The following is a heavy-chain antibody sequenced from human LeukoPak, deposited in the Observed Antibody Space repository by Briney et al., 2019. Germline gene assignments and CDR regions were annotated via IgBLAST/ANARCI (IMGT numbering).Heavy chain of an antibody. V-gene: IGHV3-15*01. Sequence: GGSLRLSCAASGFTFSDAWMSWVRQAPGKGLEWVGRIKSITDGGTTDYAAPAKGRFTISRDDSKNTLYLQMNSLKTEDTAVYYCTTGPAGGIDDYWGQGTLVTVSS. J-gene: IGHJ4*02. CDR3: TTGPAGGIDDY. CDR2: IKSITDGGTT. CDR1: GFTFSDAW. D-gene: IGHD4-23*01.